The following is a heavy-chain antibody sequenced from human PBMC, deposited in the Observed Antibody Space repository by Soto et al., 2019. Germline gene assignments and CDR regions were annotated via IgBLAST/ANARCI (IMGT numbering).Heavy chain of an antibody. D-gene: IGHD2-2*02. Sequence: EVQLVESGGGLVQPGRSLRLSCAASGFTFDDYAMHWVRLAPGKGLEWVSGISWNSANRDYADSVKGRFTISRDNAKNSLYLQMNSLRAEDTALYYCAKDITPGYCSITSFYMGMDVWGQGITVTVS. CDR2: ISWNSANR. CDR3: AKDITPGYCSITSFYMGMDV. V-gene: IGHV3-9*01. CDR1: GFTFDDYA. J-gene: IGHJ6*01.